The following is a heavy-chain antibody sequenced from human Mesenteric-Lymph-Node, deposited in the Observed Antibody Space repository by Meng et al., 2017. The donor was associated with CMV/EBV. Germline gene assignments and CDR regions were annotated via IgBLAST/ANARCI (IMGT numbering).Heavy chain of an antibody. CDR1: GFTFSSYW. CDR3: ARDLEWGTYGMDV. D-gene: IGHD3-3*01. CDR2: INSDGSST. J-gene: IGHJ6*02. Sequence: GESLKISCAASGFTFSSYWMHWVRQAPGKGLVWVSRINSDGSSTSYADSVKGRFTISRDNAKNTLYLQMNSLRAEDTAVYYYARDLEWGTYGMDVWGQGTTVTVSS. V-gene: IGHV3-74*01.